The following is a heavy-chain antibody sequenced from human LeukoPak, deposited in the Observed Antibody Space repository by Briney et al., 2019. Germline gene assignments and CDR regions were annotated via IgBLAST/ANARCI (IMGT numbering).Heavy chain of an antibody. D-gene: IGHD3-9*01. J-gene: IGHJ5*02. CDR3: ARGDLDWLPLWFDP. CDR1: GYTFTNYD. V-gene: IGHV1-8*02. Sequence: ASVKVSCKASGYTFTNYDVNWVRQAPGQGLEWLGWMQPNNGNTGYALKFQGRVTMTRNTSINTAYMELRSLMSEDTAMYYCARGDLDWLPLWFDPWGQGTLVTVSS. CDR2: MQPNNGNT.